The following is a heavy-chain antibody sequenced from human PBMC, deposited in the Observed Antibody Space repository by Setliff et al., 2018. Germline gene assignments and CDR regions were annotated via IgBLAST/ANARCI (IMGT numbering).Heavy chain of an antibody. Sequence: LRLSCAASGFTLSSFWMSCVRQSPGKGLEWVANINQDGRGKYYVDSVKGRFTISRDNAKDTVYLQMNSLRVDDTAVYYCSRGLPGSGYSSGVLDFWGQGTMVTVSS. CDR2: INQDGRGK. CDR1: GFTLSSFW. CDR3: SRGLPGSGYSSGVLDF. D-gene: IGHD3-9*01. V-gene: IGHV3-7*01. J-gene: IGHJ4*03.